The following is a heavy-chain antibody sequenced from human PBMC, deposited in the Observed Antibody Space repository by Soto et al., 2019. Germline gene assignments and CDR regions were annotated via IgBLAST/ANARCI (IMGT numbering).Heavy chain of an antibody. CDR2: ISARGSNT. Sequence: GGSLRLSCTASKFTFSMYAMSWVRQAPGKGLEWVSAISARGSNTYYADSVKGRFTVSRDNSKSTLFLQMNSLRAEDTAVYYCARDWPVQSSNWFYWGQGTLVTVSS. CDR3: ARDWPVQSSNWFY. D-gene: IGHD6-13*01. J-gene: IGHJ4*02. V-gene: IGHV3-23*01. CDR1: KFTFSMYA.